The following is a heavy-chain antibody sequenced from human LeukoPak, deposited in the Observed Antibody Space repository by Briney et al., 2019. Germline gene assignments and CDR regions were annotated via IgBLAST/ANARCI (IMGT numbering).Heavy chain of an antibody. CDR1: GYTFTSYG. CDR3: AREGPGTGVDY. D-gene: IGHD1-26*01. Sequence: GASVKVSGKASGYTFTSYGISCVRQAPGQGLEWMGWISAYNGNTNYAQKLQGRVTMTTDTSTSTAYMELRSLRADDTAVYYCAREGPGTGVDYWGQGTLVTVSS. V-gene: IGHV1-18*01. J-gene: IGHJ4*02. CDR2: ISAYNGNT.